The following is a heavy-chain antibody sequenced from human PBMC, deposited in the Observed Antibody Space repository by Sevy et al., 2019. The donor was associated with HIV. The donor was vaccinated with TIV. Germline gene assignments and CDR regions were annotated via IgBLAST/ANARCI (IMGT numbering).Heavy chain of an antibody. V-gene: IGHV1-18*01. Sequence: ASVKVSCKASDYTFSNFGFTWVRQAPGQGLEWMGWIRVGNGNANYARNLQGRVTMTTDTSTKTGYMELRSLRSDDTAVYFCAAVHYCTSTSCYGALWFDPWGQGTLVTVSS. D-gene: IGHD2-2*01. CDR3: AAVHYCTSTSCYGALWFDP. CDR1: DYTFSNFG. J-gene: IGHJ5*02. CDR2: IRVGNGNA.